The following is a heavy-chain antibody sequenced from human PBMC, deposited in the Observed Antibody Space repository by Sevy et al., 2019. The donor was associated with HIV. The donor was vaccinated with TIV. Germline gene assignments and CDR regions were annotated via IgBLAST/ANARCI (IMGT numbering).Heavy chain of an antibody. J-gene: IGHJ4*02. D-gene: IGHD1-26*01. Sequence: SETLSLTCTVSGGSISSSNYYWGWIRQPPGKGLEWIGSMYYTGNTYYNPSLKSRVTISVDTSRNHFSLSLTSMTAADTAVYYCVRQIVRDGCDYWGQGTLVTVSS. CDR2: MYYTGNT. CDR1: GGSISSSNYY. V-gene: IGHV4-39*01. CDR3: VRQIVRDGCDY.